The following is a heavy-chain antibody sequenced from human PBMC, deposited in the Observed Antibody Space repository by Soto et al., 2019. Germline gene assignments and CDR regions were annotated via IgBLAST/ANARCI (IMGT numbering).Heavy chain of an antibody. CDR1: GFTFGDSY. D-gene: IGHD2-15*01. CDR3: VRGGGGGLFDP. V-gene: IGHV3-11*06. J-gene: IGHJ5*02. CDR2: ISPGSRYP. Sequence: GGSLRLSCAGSGFTFGDSYMRWIRQAPGKGLEWLSYISPGSRYPAYADSVKGRFTISRDNAKRSLCLQMMSLTAEDTAIYYCVRGGGGGLFDPWGQGTMVTVSS.